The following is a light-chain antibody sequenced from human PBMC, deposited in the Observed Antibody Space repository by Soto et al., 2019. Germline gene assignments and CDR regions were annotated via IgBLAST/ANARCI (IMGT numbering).Light chain of an antibody. Sequence: ESVLTHSPATLSLSPGERATLSCRTSQSVGTSLAWYQQKPGQPPRLLIYDSSNRATGIPARFSGSGSGTDFTLTISRLEPEDFAVYYCQQRSILFTFGGGTKVDIK. J-gene: IGKJ4*01. CDR2: DSS. CDR3: QQRSILFT. V-gene: IGKV3-11*01. CDR1: QSVGTS.